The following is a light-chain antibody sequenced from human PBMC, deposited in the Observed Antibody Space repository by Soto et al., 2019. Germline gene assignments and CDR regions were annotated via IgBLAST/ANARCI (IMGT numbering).Light chain of an antibody. CDR3: CSFAGSYTFWV. CDR1: SSDVGDYNY. V-gene: IGLV2-11*01. Sequence: ALTQPRSVSGSPGQSVTISCTGTSSDVGDYNYVSWYQQYPGKAPKLVIYDVSKRPSGVPDRFSGSKSGNTASLTISGLQAEDEAEYYCCSFAGSYTFWVFGGGTKLTVL. J-gene: IGLJ3*02. CDR2: DVS.